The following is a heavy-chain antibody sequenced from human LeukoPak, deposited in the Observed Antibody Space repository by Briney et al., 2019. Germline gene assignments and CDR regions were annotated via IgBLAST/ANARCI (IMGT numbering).Heavy chain of an antibody. CDR3: ARHDCTSANCPLDY. CDR2: INPDGSQK. Sequence: GGSLRLSCAASGFTFYSNWMTWVRQAPGKGLEWVANINPDGSQKYYVDSVKGRFTISRDNAKNSLSLQMNSLRAEDTALYYCARHDCTSANCPLDYWGQGTLVAVSS. V-gene: IGHV3-7*03. J-gene: IGHJ4*02. CDR1: GFTFYSNW. D-gene: IGHD2-2*01.